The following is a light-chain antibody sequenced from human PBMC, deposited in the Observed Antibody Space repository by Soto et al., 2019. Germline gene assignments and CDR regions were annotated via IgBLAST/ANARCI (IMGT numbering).Light chain of an antibody. CDR3: QQRTTWPT. V-gene: IGKV3-11*01. Sequence: EIVLTQSPATLSLSPGDRATLSCRASQSVTSSLAWFQQKPGQAPRLLIYDVSRRATAIPARFSGSGSGTDFTLTISXXEPEDFAVYYCQQRTTWPTFGGGTKVEIK. CDR2: DVS. CDR1: QSVTSS. J-gene: IGKJ4*01.